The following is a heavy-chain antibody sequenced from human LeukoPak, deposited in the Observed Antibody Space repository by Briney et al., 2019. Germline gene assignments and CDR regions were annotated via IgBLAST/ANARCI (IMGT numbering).Heavy chain of an antibody. D-gene: IGHD6-19*01. CDR2: ISYDGSNK. V-gene: IGHV3-30*18. Sequence: GGSLRLSCAASGFTFSSYNMNWVRQAPGKGLEWVAVISYDGSNKYYADSVKGRFTISRDNSKNTLYLQMNSLRAEDTAVYYCAKAVISGGHYYYGMDVWGQGTTVTVSS. CDR3: AKAVISGGHYYYGMDV. CDR1: GFTFSSYN. J-gene: IGHJ6*02.